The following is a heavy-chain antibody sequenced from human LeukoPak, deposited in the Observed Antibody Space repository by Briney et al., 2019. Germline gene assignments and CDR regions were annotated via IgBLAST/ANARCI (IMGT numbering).Heavy chain of an antibody. D-gene: IGHD3-10*01. V-gene: IGHV3-30*18. CDR1: GFTFSSNG. CDR2: ISYDGSNK. CDR3: AKGPYGPGSFDY. Sequence: GSLRLSCAASGFTFSSNGMHWVRQAPGKGLEWVAVISYDGSNKYYADSVKGRFTISRDNSKNTLYLQMNSLRAEDTAVYFCAKGPYGPGSFDYWGQGSLVTVSS. J-gene: IGHJ4*02.